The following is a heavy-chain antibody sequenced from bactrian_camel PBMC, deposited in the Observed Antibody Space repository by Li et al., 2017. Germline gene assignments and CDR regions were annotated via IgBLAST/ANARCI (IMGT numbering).Heavy chain of an antibody. CDR1: GFVFSDYA. D-gene: IGHD2*01. Sequence: VQLVESGGELVQPGGSLRLSCVASGFVFSDYAMTWVRQAPGKGLERVATISRGGATTYADSVKGRFTISQDNGKNTIYLHMNNLKPEDTAVYYCKELVVVNTSLCVDLDHGTQVTVS. J-gene: IGHJ4*01. V-gene: IGHV3S42*01. CDR3: KELVVVNTSLCVD. CDR2: ISRGGAT.